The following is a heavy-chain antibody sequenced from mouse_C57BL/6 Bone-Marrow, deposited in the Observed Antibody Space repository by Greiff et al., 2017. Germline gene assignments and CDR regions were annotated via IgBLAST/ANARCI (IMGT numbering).Heavy chain of an antibody. D-gene: IGHD1-1*01. J-gene: IGHJ1*03. V-gene: IGHV1-81*01. CDR3: AIYGTDPGYCDV. CDR2: IYPRSGNT. CDR1: GYTFTSYG. Sequence: VQLQQSGAELARPGASVKLSCKASGYTFTSYGISWVKQRTGQGLEWIGEIYPRSGNTYYNEKFKGKATLTADKSSSTAYMGLRSLTSEDSAVYFCAIYGTDPGYCDVWGTGTTVTVSS.